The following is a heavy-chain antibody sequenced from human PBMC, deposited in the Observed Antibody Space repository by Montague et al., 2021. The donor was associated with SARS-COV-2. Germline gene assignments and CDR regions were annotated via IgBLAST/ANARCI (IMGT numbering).Heavy chain of an antibody. CDR2: YYSGST. V-gene: IGHV4-39*01. J-gene: IGHJ5*02. D-gene: IGHD1-26*01. CDR3: ARQGSGSYYNWFDP. Sequence: YYSGSTYYNPSLKSRVTISGDTSTNQFSLKLSSVTAADTAVYCCARQGSGSYYNWFDPWGPGTVVTVS.